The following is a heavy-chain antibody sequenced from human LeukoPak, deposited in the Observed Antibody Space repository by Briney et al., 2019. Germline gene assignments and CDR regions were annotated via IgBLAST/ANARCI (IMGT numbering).Heavy chain of an antibody. D-gene: IGHD5-18*01. CDR3: LYGYRIAHY. CDR2: RYDGSNK. CDR1: GFTFSSYV. V-gene: IGHV3-30*02. J-gene: IGHJ4*02. Sequence: GGSLRLSCAASGFTFSSYVMHWVRQAPGKGLEWVAFRYDGSNKYYADSVKGRFTISRDNSKNTLYLQMDSLRTEDTAVYFCLYGYRIAHYWGQGTLVTVSS.